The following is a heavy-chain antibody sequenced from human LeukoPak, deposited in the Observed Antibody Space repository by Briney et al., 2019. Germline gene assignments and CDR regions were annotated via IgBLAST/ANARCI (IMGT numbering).Heavy chain of an antibody. CDR3: ARRRAVAGVNWFDT. Sequence: ASVKVSCKASGYTFISYGISWVRQAPGQGLEWMGWISSHNGYTKYAQKFQGRVTMTTDTSMSTAYMELGSLRSDDTAVYYCARRRAVAGVNWFDTWGQGTLVTVS. J-gene: IGHJ5*02. D-gene: IGHD6-19*01. CDR2: ISSHNGYT. V-gene: IGHV1-18*01. CDR1: GYTFISYG.